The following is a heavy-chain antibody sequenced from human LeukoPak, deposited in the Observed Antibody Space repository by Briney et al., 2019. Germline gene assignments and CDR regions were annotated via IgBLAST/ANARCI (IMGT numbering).Heavy chain of an antibody. J-gene: IGHJ5*02. D-gene: IGHD2-21*01. CDR1: GGSLSSGSYY. V-gene: IGHV4-61*10. CDR2: IYYSGST. Sequence: PSETLSLTCTVSGGSLSSGSYYWRWLRQPAGRGLEWLGYIYYSGSTNYNPSLKSRVTISVDTSKNQFSLKLSSVTAADTAVYYCARFLTIAYINWFDPWGQGTLVTVSS. CDR3: ARFLTIAYINWFDP.